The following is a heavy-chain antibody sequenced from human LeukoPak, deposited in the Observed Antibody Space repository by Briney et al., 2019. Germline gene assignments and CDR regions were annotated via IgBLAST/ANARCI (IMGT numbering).Heavy chain of an antibody. Sequence: GGSLSLSCAASGFTFSSYSINWVRQAPGKGLEWVSSISSSSSYIFYADSVKGRFTISRDNAKNSLYLQMNSLRAEDTAVYYCARDYYDSSGYYHGDYWGQGTLVTVSS. V-gene: IGHV3-21*01. CDR1: GFTFSSYS. D-gene: IGHD3-22*01. CDR3: ARDYYDSSGYYHGDY. J-gene: IGHJ4*02. CDR2: ISSSSSYI.